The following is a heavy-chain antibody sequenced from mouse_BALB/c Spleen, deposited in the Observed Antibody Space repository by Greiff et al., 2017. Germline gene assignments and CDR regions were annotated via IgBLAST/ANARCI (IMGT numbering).Heavy chain of an antibody. CDR1: GFAFSSYD. V-gene: IGHV5-12-1*01. CDR2: ISSGGGST. J-gene: IGHJ3*01. CDR3: ARLYYYGSPWFAY. Sequence: EVHLVESGGGLVKPGGSLKLSCAASGFAFSSYDMSWVRQTPEKRLEWVAYISSGGGSTYYPDTVKGRFTISRDNAKNTLYLQMSSLKSEDTAMYYCARLYYYGSPWFAYWGQGTLVTVSA. D-gene: IGHD1-1*01.